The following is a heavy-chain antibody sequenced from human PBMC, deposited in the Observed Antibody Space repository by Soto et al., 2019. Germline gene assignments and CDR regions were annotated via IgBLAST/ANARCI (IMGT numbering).Heavy chain of an antibody. V-gene: IGHV1-69*01. CDR1: GGTFSSYA. D-gene: IGHD6-6*01. J-gene: IGHJ3*02. CDR3: AREGEYSSSSIKPAFDI. Sequence: QVQLVQSGAEVKKPGSSVKVSCKASGGTFSSYAISWVRQAPGQGLEWMGGIIPIFGTANYAQKFQGRVTITADESTSTAYMELSSLRSEDTAVYYCAREGEYSSSSIKPAFDIWGQGTMVTVSS. CDR2: IIPIFGTA.